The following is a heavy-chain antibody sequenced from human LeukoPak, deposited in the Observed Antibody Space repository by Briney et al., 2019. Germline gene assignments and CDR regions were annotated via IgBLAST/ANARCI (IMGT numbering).Heavy chain of an antibody. CDR2: INHSGST. CDR1: GGSFSGYY. V-gene: IGHV4-34*01. Sequence: SETLPLTCAVYGGSFSGYYWSWIRQPPGKGLEWIGKINHSGSTNYNPSLKSRVTISVDTSKNQFSLKLSSVTAADTAVYYCARWVPNYYYYGMDVWGQGTTVTVSS. CDR3: ARWVPNYYYYGMDV. J-gene: IGHJ6*02.